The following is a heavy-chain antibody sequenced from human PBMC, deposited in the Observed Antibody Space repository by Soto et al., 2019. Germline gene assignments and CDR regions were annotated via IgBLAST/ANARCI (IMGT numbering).Heavy chain of an antibody. CDR3: AREGVNHYYGSGKYYYYGMDV. D-gene: IGHD3-10*01. V-gene: IGHV4-34*01. J-gene: IGHJ6*02. Sequence: PSETLSLTCAVYGGSFSGYYWSWIRQPPGKGLEWIGEINLGGSTNYNPSLKSRVTISVDTSKNQFSLKLYSVTAADTAVYYCAREGVNHYYGSGKYYYYGMDVWGQRTTVTVSS. CDR1: GGSFSGYY. CDR2: INLGGST.